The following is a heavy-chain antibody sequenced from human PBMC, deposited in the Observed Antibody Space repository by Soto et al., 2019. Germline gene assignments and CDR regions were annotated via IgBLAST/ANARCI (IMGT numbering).Heavy chain of an antibody. CDR1: GFTFSSYA. D-gene: IGHD6-13*01. Sequence: PGGSLRLSCAASGFTFSSYAMSWVRQAPGKGLEWVSAISGSGGNTYYADSVKGRFTISRDSSKNTLYLQMNSLRAEDTAVYYCAKAPGRSNWFLFDYWGQGSLVTVSS. V-gene: IGHV3-23*01. J-gene: IGHJ4*02. CDR3: AKAPGRSNWFLFDY. CDR2: ISGSGGNT.